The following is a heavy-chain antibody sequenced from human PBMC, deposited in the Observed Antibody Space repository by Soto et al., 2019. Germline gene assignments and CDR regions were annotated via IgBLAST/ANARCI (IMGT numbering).Heavy chain of an antibody. D-gene: IGHD5-12*01. V-gene: IGHV1-18*01. CDR1: GYTFFTYD. J-gene: IGHJ5*02. Sequence: QVHLVQSGVEVKTPGASVKVSCQASGYTFFTYDISWVRQAPGQGLEWMGWISTYSGDTKYAQKFQGRVSMTTDTSTTTAYLELRSLRSDDTAVYYCARHHGPTTSENWFAPLGQGTLVTVSS. CDR3: ARHHGPTTSENWFAP. CDR2: ISTYSGDT.